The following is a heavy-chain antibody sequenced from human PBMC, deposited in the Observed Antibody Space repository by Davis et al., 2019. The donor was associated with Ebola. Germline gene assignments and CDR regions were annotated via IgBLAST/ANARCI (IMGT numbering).Heavy chain of an antibody. D-gene: IGHD5-18*01. CDR2: MNPNSGNT. Sequence: ASVKVSCKASGYTFTSYDINWVRQATGQGLEWMGWMNPNSGNTGYAQKFQGRVTITRNTSISTAYMELSSLRSDDTAVYYCAKGGYSYGLQYYYYMDVWGKGTTVTVSS. V-gene: IGHV1-8*03. CDR3: AKGGYSYGLQYYYYMDV. J-gene: IGHJ6*03. CDR1: GYTFTSYD.